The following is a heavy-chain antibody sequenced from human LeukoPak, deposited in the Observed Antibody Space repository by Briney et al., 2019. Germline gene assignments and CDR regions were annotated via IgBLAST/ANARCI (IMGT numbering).Heavy chain of an antibody. CDR2: INPNSGGT. D-gene: IGHD2-2*01. V-gene: IGHV1-2*02. CDR1: GYTFTGYY. Sequence: VASVKVSCKASGYTFTGYYMHWVRQAPGQGFEWMGWINPNSGGTNYAQKFQGRVTMTRDTSISTAYMELSRLRSDDTAVYYCARVPCSSTSCYHIDYWGQGTLVTVSS. J-gene: IGHJ4*02. CDR3: ARVPCSSTSCYHIDY.